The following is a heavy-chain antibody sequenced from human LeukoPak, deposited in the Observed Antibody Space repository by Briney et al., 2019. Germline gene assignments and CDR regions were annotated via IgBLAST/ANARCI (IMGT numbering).Heavy chain of an antibody. CDR2: IYHSGRT. V-gene: IGHV4-38-2*02. CDR1: GYSISSGYY. CDR3: ARAEGTTVATWAFDY. Sequence: SETLSLTCTVSGYSISSGYYWGWIRQPPGKGLEWIGSIYHSGRTFYNPSLKSRVTISVDTSKNQFSLKLSSVTAADTAVYYCARAEGTTVATWAFDYWGQGTLVTVSS. J-gene: IGHJ4*02. D-gene: IGHD5-12*01.